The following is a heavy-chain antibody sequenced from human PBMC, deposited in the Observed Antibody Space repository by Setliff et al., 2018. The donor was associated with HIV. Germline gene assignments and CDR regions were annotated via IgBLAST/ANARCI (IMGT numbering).Heavy chain of an antibody. V-gene: IGHV3-21*05. J-gene: IGHJ6*02. CDR1: GFTFDSYS. CDR2: ITGSSSYT. Sequence: PGGSLRLSCATSGFTFDSYSIIWVRQAPGKGLEWVSYITGSSSYTNYADSVKGRFTISRDNAKNSLYLQMNSLRAEDTAVYYCAKPLTQWGVSPYHYAVDVWGQGTTVTVSS. D-gene: IGHD1-26*01. CDR3: AKPLTQWGVSPYHYAVDV.